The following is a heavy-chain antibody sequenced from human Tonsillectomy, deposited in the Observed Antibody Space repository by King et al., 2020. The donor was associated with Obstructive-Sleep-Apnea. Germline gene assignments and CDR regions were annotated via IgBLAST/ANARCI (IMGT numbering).Heavy chain of an antibody. J-gene: IGHJ3*02. Sequence: VQLVESGAEVKKPGASVKVSCKASGYTFTSYYMHWVRQAPGQGLEWMGIINPSGGSTSYAQKFQGRVTMTRDTSTSTVYMELSRLRSEDTAVYYCAGDTSDAFDIWGQGTMVTVSS. D-gene: IGHD2/OR15-2a*01. CDR3: AGDTSDAFDI. V-gene: IGHV1-46*01. CDR1: GYTFTSYY. CDR2: INPSGGST.